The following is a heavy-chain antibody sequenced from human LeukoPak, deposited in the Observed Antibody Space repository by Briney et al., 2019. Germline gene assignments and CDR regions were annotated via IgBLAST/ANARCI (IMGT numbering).Heavy chain of an antibody. CDR2: INTDGTVT. D-gene: IGHD6-19*01. V-gene: IGHV3-74*01. Sequence: GGSLRLSCAASGFTFSKYWMLWVRQAPGKGLESVSRINTDGTVTTYADSVKGRFTVSRDNADNTMFLQMNSVRDKDTAVYYCAAKQWLAPPPDSWGQGTPVTVSS. CDR3: AAKQWLAPPPDS. J-gene: IGHJ4*02. CDR1: GFTFSKYW.